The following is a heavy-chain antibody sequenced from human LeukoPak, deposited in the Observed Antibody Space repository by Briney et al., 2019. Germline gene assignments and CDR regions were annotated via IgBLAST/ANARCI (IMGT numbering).Heavy chain of an antibody. Sequence: GGSLRLSCAASEFTFNNYAMSWVRQAPGKGLEGVPGISGKGGSTHYSDSVKGRFAISRDNSKNTLYLQINSLRAEDTAVYYCAKGGSGFCSGASCLFDHWGQGILVTVSS. V-gene: IGHV3-23*01. J-gene: IGHJ5*02. CDR1: EFTFNNYA. CDR3: AKGGSGFCSGASCLFDH. CDR2: ISGKGGST. D-gene: IGHD2-15*01.